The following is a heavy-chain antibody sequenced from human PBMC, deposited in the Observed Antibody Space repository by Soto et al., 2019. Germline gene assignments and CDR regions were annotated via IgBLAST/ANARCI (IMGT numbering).Heavy chain of an antibody. CDR1: GFSLGTTGMR. V-gene: IGHV2-70*04. Sequence: SGPTLVNPTQTLTLTCTFSGFSLGTTGMRVSWIRQPPGKALEWLARIDWDDDKFYSTSLKTRLTISKDTSKNQVVLRMTNMDPADTATYYCARTAGYYRGRQFDYWGQGTLVTVSS. J-gene: IGHJ4*02. D-gene: IGHD3-10*01. CDR2: IDWDDDK. CDR3: ARTAGYYRGRQFDY.